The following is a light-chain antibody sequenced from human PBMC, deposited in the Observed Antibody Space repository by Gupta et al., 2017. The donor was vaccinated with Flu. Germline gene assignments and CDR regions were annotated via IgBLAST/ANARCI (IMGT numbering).Light chain of an antibody. J-gene: IGKJ1*01. CDR1: QCRRESSGHNY. Sequence: VTPGEPASIYCSASQCRRESSGHNYLVWYRQKPGQAPQLLFYVGSKGAYGVPGRFSGSGSGTDFTLNIDAGEAEDVGVYYCKQELQSPWTFGQGTKVEIK. CDR2: VGS. V-gene: IGKV2-28*01. CDR3: KQELQSPWT.